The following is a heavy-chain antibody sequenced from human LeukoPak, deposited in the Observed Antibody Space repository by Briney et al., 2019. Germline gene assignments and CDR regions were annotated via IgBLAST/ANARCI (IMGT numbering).Heavy chain of an antibody. D-gene: IGHD2-2*01. J-gene: IGHJ4*02. V-gene: IGHV1-8*02. CDR2: MNPNNGNT. Sequence: ASVKVSCKASGYTFTSYDINWVRQATRQGLEWMGWMNPNNGNTGYAQKFQGRVTMTRNTSISTVYMELSSLRSEDTAVYYCARFSVVPAAFDSWGQGTLVTVSS. CDR3: ARFSVVPAAFDS. CDR1: GYTFTSYD.